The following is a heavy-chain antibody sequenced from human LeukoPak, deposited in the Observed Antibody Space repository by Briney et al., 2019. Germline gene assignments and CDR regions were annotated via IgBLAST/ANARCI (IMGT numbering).Heavy chain of an antibody. D-gene: IGHD3-10*01. Sequence: GGSLRLSCAASGFTFSSYAMSWVRQAPGKGLEWVSAISGSGGSTYYADSVRGRFTISRDNSKNTLYLQMNSLRAGDTAVYYCAKGEVRGPTQYFQHWGQGTLVTVSS. J-gene: IGHJ1*01. CDR3: AKGEVRGPTQYFQH. CDR1: GFTFSSYA. CDR2: ISGSGGST. V-gene: IGHV3-23*01.